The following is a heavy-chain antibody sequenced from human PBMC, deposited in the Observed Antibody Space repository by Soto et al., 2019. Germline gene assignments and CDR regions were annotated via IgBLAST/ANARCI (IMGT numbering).Heavy chain of an antibody. V-gene: IGHV4-34*01. CDR1: GGSFSGYY. CDR3: AGYDSGWFDP. D-gene: IGHD5-12*01. J-gene: IGHJ5*02. CDR2: INHSGST. Sequence: SETLSLTCAVYGGSFSGYYWSWIRQPPGKGLEWIGEINHSGSTNYNPSLKSRVTISVDTSKNQFSLKLSSVTAADTAVYYCAGYDSGWFDPWGQGTLVTVS.